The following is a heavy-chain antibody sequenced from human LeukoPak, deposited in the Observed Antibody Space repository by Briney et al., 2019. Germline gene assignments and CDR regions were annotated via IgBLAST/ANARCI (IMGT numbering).Heavy chain of an antibody. V-gene: IGHV1-2*02. J-gene: IGHJ4*02. CDR2: INTNSGGA. CDR3: ARDPNYSNEYFDR. Sequence: EASVEVSCKASGYTFTGYYMHWVRQAPGQGLEWMGWINTNSGGANYAQKFQGRVTMTRDSSISTVYMELSRLRSDDTAIYYCARDPNYSNEYFDRWGQGTLVTVSS. CDR1: GYTFTGYY. D-gene: IGHD4-11*01.